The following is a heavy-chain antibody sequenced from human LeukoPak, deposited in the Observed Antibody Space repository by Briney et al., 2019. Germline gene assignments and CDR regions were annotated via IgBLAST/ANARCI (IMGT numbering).Heavy chain of an antibody. J-gene: IGHJ4*02. Sequence: PGGSLRLSCAASGFTFSDYYMSWIRQAPGKGLEWVSSVGGDSRVTYYADSVKGRFTISRDNSKNTLYLQMNSLRAEDTAVYYCAKSARTYYYDSSGYLEDYWGQGTLVTVSS. CDR3: AKSARTYYYDSSGYLEDY. CDR1: GFTFSDYY. V-gene: IGHV3-23*01. CDR2: VGGDSRVT. D-gene: IGHD3-22*01.